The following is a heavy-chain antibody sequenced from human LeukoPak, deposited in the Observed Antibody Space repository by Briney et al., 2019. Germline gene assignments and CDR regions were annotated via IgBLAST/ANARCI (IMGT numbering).Heavy chain of an antibody. Sequence: PGGSLRLSCAASGFAVSSNYMSWVRQAPGKGLEWVSVIYSGGSTYYADSVKGRFTISRDNSKNTLYLQMNSLRAEDTAAYYCARDSWELHAFDIWGQGTMVTVSS. J-gene: IGHJ3*02. CDR3: ARDSWELHAFDI. V-gene: IGHV3-53*01. CDR1: GFAVSSNY. CDR2: IYSGGST. D-gene: IGHD1-26*01.